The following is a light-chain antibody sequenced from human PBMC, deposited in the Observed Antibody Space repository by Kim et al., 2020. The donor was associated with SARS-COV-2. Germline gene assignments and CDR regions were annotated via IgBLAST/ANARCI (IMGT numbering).Light chain of an antibody. V-gene: IGKV3-11*01. CDR2: DAS. CDR1: QSVSSY. Sequence: LSFSPGERATLSCRASQSVSSYLAWYQQKPGQAPRLLIYDASNRATGIPARFSGSGSGTDFTLTISSLEPEDFAVYYCQQRSNWLTFGGGTKVEIK. J-gene: IGKJ4*01. CDR3: QQRSNWLT.